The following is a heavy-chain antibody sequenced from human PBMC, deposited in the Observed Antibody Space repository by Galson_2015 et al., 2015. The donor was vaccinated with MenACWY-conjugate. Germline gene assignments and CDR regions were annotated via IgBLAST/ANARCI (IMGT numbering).Heavy chain of an antibody. J-gene: IGHJ4*02. CDR3: AKAQGTSGWGGAYVHDF. V-gene: IGHV3-23*01. CDR1: GFTFSSYA. CDR2: ISRSGDTT. Sequence: SLRLSCAASGFTFSSYAMSWVRQSPEKGLEWVSSISRSGDTTYYADSVEGRFTISREYSKNTLYLQMNSLRGEDTAVYYCAKAQGTSGWGGAYVHDFWGQGTLVTVSS. D-gene: IGHD6-19*01.